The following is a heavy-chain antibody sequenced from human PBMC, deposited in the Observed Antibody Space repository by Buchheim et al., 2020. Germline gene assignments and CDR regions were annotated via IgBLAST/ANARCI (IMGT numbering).Heavy chain of an antibody. CDR1: GFTFSDYY. Sequence: QVQLVESGGRLVKPGGSLRLSCAASGFTFSDYYMSWIRQAPGKGLEWVAYISNRGPTTYYSDSVKGRFTISRANAENSLYLKMNSLRAEDTAVYYCARDAYRVDVLDYWGQGTL. V-gene: IGHV3-11*01. J-gene: IGHJ4*02. CDR2: ISNRGPTT. D-gene: IGHD4-11*01. CDR3: ARDAYRVDVLDY.